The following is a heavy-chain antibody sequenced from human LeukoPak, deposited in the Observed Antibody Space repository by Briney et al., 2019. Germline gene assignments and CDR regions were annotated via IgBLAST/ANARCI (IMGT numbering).Heavy chain of an antibody. CDR3: ARGGYYDFWSGYYLVAFDP. CDR2: INPNSGGT. Sequence: ASVKVSCKASGYTFTGYYMHWVRQAPGQGLEWMGWINPNSGGTNYAQKFQGRVTMTRNTSISTAYMELSSLRSEDTAVYYCARGGYYDFWSGYYLVAFDPWGQGTLVTVSS. CDR1: GYTFTGYY. J-gene: IGHJ5*02. D-gene: IGHD3-3*01. V-gene: IGHV1-2*02.